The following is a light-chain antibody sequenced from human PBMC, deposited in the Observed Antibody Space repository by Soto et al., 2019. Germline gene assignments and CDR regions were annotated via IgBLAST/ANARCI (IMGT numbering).Light chain of an antibody. Sequence: DIPMTQSPSSLSASVGDRVTITCRASQSISSYLNWYQQKPGKAPKLLIYAASSLQSGVPSRFSGSGSGTDFTLTISSLQPEDFATYYCQQSYSTPFAFGGETQVEIK. J-gene: IGKJ4*01. V-gene: IGKV1-39*01. CDR2: AAS. CDR3: QQSYSTPFA. CDR1: QSISSY.